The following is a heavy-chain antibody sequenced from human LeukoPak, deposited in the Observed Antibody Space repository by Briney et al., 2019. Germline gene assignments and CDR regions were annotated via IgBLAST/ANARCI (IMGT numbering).Heavy chain of an antibody. D-gene: IGHD3-3*01. J-gene: IGHJ6*02. CDR2: LIPIFGTA. CDR3: ARGHYDFWSGYYI. V-gene: IGHV1-69*13. CDR1: GGTFSIYA. Sequence: SVKVSCKASGGTFSIYAISWVRQAPGQGLEWMGGLIPIFGTANYAQKFQGRVTITADESTSTAYMELSSLRSEDTAVYYCARGHYDFWSGYYIWGQGTTVTVSS.